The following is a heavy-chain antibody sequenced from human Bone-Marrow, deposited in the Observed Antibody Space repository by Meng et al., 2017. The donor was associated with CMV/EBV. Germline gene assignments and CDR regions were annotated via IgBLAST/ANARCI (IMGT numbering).Heavy chain of an antibody. V-gene: IGHV3-33*05. CDR2: ISHDGDDK. J-gene: IGHJ4*02. CDR1: GISFSNSV. Sequence: SLKISCAAGGISFSNSVMHWVRQAAGKGLELVAAISHDGDDKFYADSVKGRFTISRDNTKNTLYLHLNRLRVDDTALYYCNEVDEWGQGTRVTVSS. CDR3: NEVDE. D-gene: IGHD1-1*01.